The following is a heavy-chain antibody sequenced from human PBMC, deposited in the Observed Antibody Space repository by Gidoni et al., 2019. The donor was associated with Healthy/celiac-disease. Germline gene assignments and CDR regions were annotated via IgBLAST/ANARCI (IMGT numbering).Heavy chain of an antibody. J-gene: IGHJ5*02. Sequence: QVQLVESGGGVVQPGRSLSLSCAESGFTFSSYGMHWVRQAPGKGLEWVAVIWYDGSNKYYADSVKGRFTISRDNSKNTLYLQMNSLRAEDTAVYYCARLLNHREGGWFDPWGQGTLVTVSS. CDR2: IWYDGSNK. CDR1: GFTFSSYG. D-gene: IGHD3-9*01. V-gene: IGHV3-33*01. CDR3: ARLLNHREGGWFDP.